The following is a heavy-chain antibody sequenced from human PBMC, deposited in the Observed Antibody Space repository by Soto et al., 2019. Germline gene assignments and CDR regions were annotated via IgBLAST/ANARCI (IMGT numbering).Heavy chain of an antibody. CDR1: GYPFTTYH. J-gene: IGHJ4*02. D-gene: IGHD3-10*01. CDR3: ARPEGYGSGSYYFDS. CDR2: VYVTGTGT. Sequence: QVQLVQSGAEVKKPGASVKVSCKASGYPFTTYHLHWVRQAPGQGLEWMGIVYVTGTGTRSAQKFQGRLTMTRDRSTSTVYLELISLRSEDTAVYYCARPEGYGSGSYYFDSWGQGTLVTVSS. V-gene: IGHV1-46*01.